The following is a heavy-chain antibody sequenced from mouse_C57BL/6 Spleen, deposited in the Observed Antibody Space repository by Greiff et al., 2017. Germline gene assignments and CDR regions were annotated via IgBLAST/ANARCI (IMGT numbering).Heavy chain of an antibody. Sequence: QVQLQQSGPELVKPGASVKISCKASGYAFSSSWMNWVKQRPGKGLEWIGRIYPGDGDTNYNGKFKGKATLTADKSSSTAYMQLSSLASEDSAVYFCASYRWFAYWGQGTLVTVSA. J-gene: IGHJ3*01. CDR3: ASYRWFAY. V-gene: IGHV1-82*01. CDR1: GYAFSSSW. CDR2: IYPGDGDT.